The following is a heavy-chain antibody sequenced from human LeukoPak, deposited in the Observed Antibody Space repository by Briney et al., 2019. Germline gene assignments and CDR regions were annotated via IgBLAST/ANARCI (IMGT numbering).Heavy chain of an antibody. CDR2: IDHSGST. Sequence: SETLSLTCAVYGGSFSGYYWSWIRQPPGKGLEWIGEIDHSGSTNYNPSLKSRVTISVDTSKNQFSLKLSSVTAADTAVYYCARAGGSNFWYFDLWGRGTLVTVSS. J-gene: IGHJ2*01. CDR3: ARAGGSNFWYFDL. CDR1: GGSFSGYY. V-gene: IGHV4-34*01. D-gene: IGHD1-26*01.